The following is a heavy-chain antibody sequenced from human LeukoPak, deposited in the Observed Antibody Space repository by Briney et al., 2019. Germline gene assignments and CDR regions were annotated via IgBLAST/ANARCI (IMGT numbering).Heavy chain of an antibody. CDR2: TYHTGST. Sequence: SETLSLTCTVSGYSISSGYYWAWIRQPPGKGLEWIGNTYHTGSTYYNPSLKSRVTISVDTSKNQFSLKVTSVTAADTAVYYCARSGTYQYSSTSDYWGQGTLVTVSS. J-gene: IGHJ4*02. CDR1: GYSISSGYY. CDR3: ARSGTYQYSSTSDY. V-gene: IGHV4-38-2*02. D-gene: IGHD2-2*01.